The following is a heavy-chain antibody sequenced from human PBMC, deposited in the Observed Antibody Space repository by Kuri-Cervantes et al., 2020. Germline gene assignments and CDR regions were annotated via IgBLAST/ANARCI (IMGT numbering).Heavy chain of an antibody. J-gene: IGHJ4*02. V-gene: IGHV3-33*08. CDR2: IWYDGSKK. Sequence: GESLKISCAASGFTFSSYGMHWGRQAPGKGLGGVAVIWYDGSKKYYADSVKVRFTISRDHSNNTLYLQMNSLRAEYTAVYYCARDLDGYNYLGYWGQGTLVTVSS. D-gene: IGHD5-24*01. CDR1: GFTFSSYG. CDR3: ARDLDGYNYLGY.